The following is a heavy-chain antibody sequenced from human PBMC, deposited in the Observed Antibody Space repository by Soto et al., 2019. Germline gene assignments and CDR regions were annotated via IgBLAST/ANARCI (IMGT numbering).Heavy chain of an antibody. CDR3: ARDYFDYSNFYYYGMDV. CDR2: ISYDGSNK. J-gene: IGHJ6*02. V-gene: IGHV3-30-3*01. D-gene: IGHD4-4*01. CDR1: GFTFSSYA. Sequence: GGSLRLSCAASGFTFSSYAMHWVRQAPGKGLEWVAVISYDGSNKYYADSVKGRFTISRDNSKNTLYLQMNSLRAEDMAVYYCARDYFDYSNFYYYGMDVWGQGTTVTVSS.